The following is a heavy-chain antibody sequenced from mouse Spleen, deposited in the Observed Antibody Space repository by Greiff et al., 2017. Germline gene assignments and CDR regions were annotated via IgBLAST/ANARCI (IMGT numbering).Heavy chain of an antibody. CDR1: GFNIKDYY. V-gene: IGHV14-1*01. J-gene: IGHJ2*01. CDR2: IDPEDGDT. CDR3: TTLDSSGPFDY. Sequence: EVQLQQSGAELVRPGASVKLSCTASGFNIKDYYMHWVKQRPEQGLEWIGRIDPEDGDTEYAPKFQGKATMTAETSSNTAYLQLSSLTSEDPAVYFCTTLDSSGPFDYWGPGPPLPVSS. D-gene: IGHD3-2*02.